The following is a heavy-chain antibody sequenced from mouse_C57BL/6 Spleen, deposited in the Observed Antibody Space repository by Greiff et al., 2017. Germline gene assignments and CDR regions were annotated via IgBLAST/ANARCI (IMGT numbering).Heavy chain of an antibody. V-gene: IGHV7-3*01. Sequence: EVKLLESGGGLVQPGGSLSLSCAASGFTFTDYYMSWVRQPPGKALEWLGFIRNKANGYTTEYSASVKGRFTISRDNSQSILYLQMNALRAEDSATYYCARARGNYVGFAYWGQGTLVTVTA. J-gene: IGHJ3*01. D-gene: IGHD2-1*01. CDR1: GFTFTDYY. CDR3: ARARGNYVGFAY. CDR2: IRNKANGYTT.